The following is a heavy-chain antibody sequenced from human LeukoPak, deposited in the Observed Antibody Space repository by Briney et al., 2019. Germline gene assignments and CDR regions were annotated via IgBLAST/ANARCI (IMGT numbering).Heavy chain of an antibody. Sequence: ASVKVSCKASGYTFTSYAMHWVRQAPGQRLEWMGGINAGNGNTKYSQKFQGRVTITADESTSTAYMELSSLRSEDTAVYYCARAVSNYGSGSYYYYYYMDVWGKGTTVTISS. V-gene: IGHV1-3*01. CDR3: ARAVSNYGSGSYYYYYYMDV. D-gene: IGHD3-10*01. J-gene: IGHJ6*03. CDR1: GYTFTSYA. CDR2: INAGNGNT.